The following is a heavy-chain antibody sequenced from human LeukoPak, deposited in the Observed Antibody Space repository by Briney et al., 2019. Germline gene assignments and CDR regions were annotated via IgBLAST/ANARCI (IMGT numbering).Heavy chain of an antibody. CDR3: AKGTHSSGWHWFDS. CDR2: IDSSGDVI. V-gene: IGHV3-48*03. Sequence: PGGSLRLSCAGSGFTFGSYGMNWVRQAPGKGLEWLSYIDSSGDVIYDADSVKGRFTISRDNAKNSVFLQMNSLRAEDTAVYYCAKGTHSSGWHWFDSWGQGTLVTVSS. J-gene: IGHJ5*01. D-gene: IGHD6-25*01. CDR1: GFTFGSYG.